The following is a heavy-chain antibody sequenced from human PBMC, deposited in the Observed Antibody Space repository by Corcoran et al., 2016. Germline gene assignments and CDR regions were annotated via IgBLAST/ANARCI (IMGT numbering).Heavy chain of an antibody. CDR3: ARDLVRVVVVTARVYYYGMDV. J-gene: IGHJ6*02. CDR2: ISAYNGNT. D-gene: IGHD2-21*02. Sequence: QVQLVQSGAEVKKPGASVKVSCKASGYTFTSYGISWVRQAPGQGLEWMGWISAYNGNTNYAQKLQGRVTMTTDTSTSTAYMELRSLRSDDTAVYYCARDLVRVVVVTARVYYYGMDVWGQGTTVTVSS. V-gene: IGHV1-18*01. CDR1: GYTFTSYG.